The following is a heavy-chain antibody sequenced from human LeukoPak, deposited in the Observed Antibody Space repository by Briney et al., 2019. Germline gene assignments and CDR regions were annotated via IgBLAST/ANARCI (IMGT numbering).Heavy chain of an antibody. CDR3: ARGSNILTGYYNGPPGDAFDI. CDR2: INHSGST. V-gene: IGHV4-34*01. Sequence: SETLSLTCAVYGGSFSGYYWSWIRQPPGKGLEWIGEINHSGSTNYNPSLKSRVTMSVDTSKNQFSLKLSSVTAADTAVYYFARGSNILTGYYNGPPGDAFDIWGQGTMVTVSS. D-gene: IGHD3-9*01. CDR1: GGSFSGYY. J-gene: IGHJ3*02.